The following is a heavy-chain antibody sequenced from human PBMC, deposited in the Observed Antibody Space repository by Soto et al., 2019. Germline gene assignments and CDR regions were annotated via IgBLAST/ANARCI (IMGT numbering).Heavy chain of an antibody. Sequence: QVQLVQSGAEVKKPGSSVKVSCKASGGTFSSYAISWVRQAPGQGLEWMGGIIPIFGTANYAQKFQGRVTITADESTSTAYMELSSLRSEDTAVYFCARGTVGAKRLTSGTPDYWGQGTLVTVSS. CDR1: GGTFSSYA. CDR2: IIPIFGTA. D-gene: IGHD1-26*01. V-gene: IGHV1-69*01. CDR3: ARGTVGAKRLTSGTPDY. J-gene: IGHJ4*02.